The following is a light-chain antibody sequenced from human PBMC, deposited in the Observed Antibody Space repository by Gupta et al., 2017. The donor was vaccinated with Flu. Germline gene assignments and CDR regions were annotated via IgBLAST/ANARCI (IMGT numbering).Light chain of an antibody. CDR3: GAYEGSDTFDV. Sequence: ITISCTGPSINVGSYSFVSWYQQRPGQAPKLIIYDVTQRPSGVSYRFSGSKSGSTASLTISGLQAEDEAEYYCGAYEGSDTFDVFGAGTKVTVL. V-gene: IGLV2-23*02. CDR1: SINVGSYSF. CDR2: DVT. J-gene: IGLJ1*01.